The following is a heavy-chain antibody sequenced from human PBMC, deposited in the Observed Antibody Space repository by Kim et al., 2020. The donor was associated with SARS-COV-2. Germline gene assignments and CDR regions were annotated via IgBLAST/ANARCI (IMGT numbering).Heavy chain of an antibody. J-gene: IGHJ4*02. V-gene: IGHV3-30-3*01. Sequence: GGSLRLSCAASGFTFSSYAMHWVRQAPGKGLEWVAVISYDGSNKYYADSVKGRFTISRDNSKNTLYLQMNSLRAEDTAVYYCERPRGGSYYSYFDYWGQG. D-gene: IGHD1-26*01. CDR3: ERPRGGSYYSYFDY. CDR2: ISYDGSNK. CDR1: GFTFSSYA.